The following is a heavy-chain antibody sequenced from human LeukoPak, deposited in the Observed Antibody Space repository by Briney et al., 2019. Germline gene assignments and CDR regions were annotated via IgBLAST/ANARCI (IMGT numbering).Heavy chain of an antibody. J-gene: IGHJ5*02. CDR1: GYTFTSYY. Sequence: ASVKVSCKASGYTFTSYYMHWVRQAPGQGLEWMGIINPSGGSTSYAQKFQGRVTMTRDTSTSTVCIELSSLRSEDTAVYYCARDVAAAGTGYNWFDPWGQGTLVTVSS. CDR3: ARDVAAAGTGYNWFDP. D-gene: IGHD6-13*01. V-gene: IGHV1-46*01. CDR2: INPSGGST.